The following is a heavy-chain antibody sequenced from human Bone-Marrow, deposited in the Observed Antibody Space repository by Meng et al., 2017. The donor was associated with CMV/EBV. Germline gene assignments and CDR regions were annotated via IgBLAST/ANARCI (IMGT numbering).Heavy chain of an antibody. CDR2: IKQDGSEK. V-gene: IGHV3-7*01. Sequence: GGSLRLSCAASGFTFSSYWMSWVRQAPGKGLEWVANIKQDGSEKYYVDSVKGRFTISRDNAKNSLYLQMNILRAEDTAVYYCARDFLEAAAGTSYYYYGMDVWGQGTTVTGSS. J-gene: IGHJ6*02. CDR1: GFTFSSYW. CDR3: ARDFLEAAAGTSYYYYGMDV. D-gene: IGHD6-13*01.